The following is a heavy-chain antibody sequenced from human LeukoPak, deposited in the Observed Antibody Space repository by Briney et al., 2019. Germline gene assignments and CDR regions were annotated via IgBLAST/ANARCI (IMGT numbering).Heavy chain of an antibody. J-gene: IGHJ4*02. CDR1: GFTFSDSY. CDR2: ISSTSSHT. Sequence: GGSLRLSCAASGFTFSDSYMSWIRQAAGKGLEWISYISSTSSHTNYADSVKGRFTISRDNAKGSMYLQMNSLRAEDTAVYYCARISGSYVFDYWGQGTLVTVSS. D-gene: IGHD1-26*01. V-gene: IGHV3-11*03. CDR3: ARISGSYVFDY.